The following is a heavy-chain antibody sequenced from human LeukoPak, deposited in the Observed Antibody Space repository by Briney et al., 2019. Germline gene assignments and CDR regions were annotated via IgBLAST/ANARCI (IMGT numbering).Heavy chain of an antibody. CDR1: GFTFSSYS. D-gene: IGHD5-18*01. CDR3: ASLAYVDTAMVLDY. CDR2: ISSSSSYI. V-gene: IGHV3-21*01. J-gene: IGHJ4*02. Sequence: GGSLRLSCAASGFTFSSYSMNWVRQAPGEGLEWVSSISSSSSYIYYADSVKGRFTISRDNAKNSLYLQMNSLRAEDTAVYYCASLAYVDTAMVLDYWGQGTLVTVSS.